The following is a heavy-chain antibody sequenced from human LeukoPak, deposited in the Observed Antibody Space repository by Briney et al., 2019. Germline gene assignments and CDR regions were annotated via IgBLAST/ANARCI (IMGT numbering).Heavy chain of an antibody. CDR2: INCNSGGT. CDR1: GYTFTHYY. D-gene: IGHD5-24*01. Sequence: ASVKVSCTASGYTFTHYYMHWVRQAPGQGLEWMGWINCNSGGTYSVQKFEGRVTMTRDTSISTAYMELSRLTSDDTAVYYCARPKDGYNYEAFDMWGQGTLVTVSS. J-gene: IGHJ3*02. V-gene: IGHV1-2*02. CDR3: ARPKDGYNYEAFDM.